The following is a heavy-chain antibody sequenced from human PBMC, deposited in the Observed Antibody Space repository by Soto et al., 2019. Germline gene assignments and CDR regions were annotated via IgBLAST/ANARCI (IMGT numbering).Heavy chain of an antibody. V-gene: IGHV3-33*01. CDR3: AGAKSDCSGGSCYSGWFDP. Sequence: LRLSCAASGTTFSSYGMHWVRQAPGKGLEWVAVIWYDGSNKYYADSVKGRFTISRDNSKNALYLQMNSLRAEDTAVYYCAGAKSDCSGGSCYSGWFDPWGQGTLVTVSS. D-gene: IGHD2-15*01. CDR1: GTTFSSYG. CDR2: IWYDGSNK. J-gene: IGHJ5*02.